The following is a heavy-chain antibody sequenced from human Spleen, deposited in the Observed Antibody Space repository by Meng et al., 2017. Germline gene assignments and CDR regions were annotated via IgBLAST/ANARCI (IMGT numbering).Heavy chain of an antibody. J-gene: IGHJ1*01. V-gene: IGHV4-34*01. Sequence: GSLRLSCAVYGGSFSGYYWSWIRQPPGKGLEGIGEINHSGSTNYNPSLKSRVTMSVDTSKNHFSLELGSVAAADTAVYYCAKPYYYDTSGPFQHWGQGTLVTVSS. D-gene: IGHD3-22*01. CDR1: GGSFSGYY. CDR2: INHSGST. CDR3: AKPYYYDTSGPFQH.